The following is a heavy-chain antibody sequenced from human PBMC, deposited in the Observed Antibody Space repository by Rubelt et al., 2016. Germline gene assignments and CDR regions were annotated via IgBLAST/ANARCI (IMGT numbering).Heavy chain of an antibody. CDR2: LNIEDDET. Sequence: QVQLVQSGAEVKKPGASVKVSCRVSGYTLSEFSIHWVRQAPGKGLEWMGGLNIEDDETIYTQKFQGRVTMTADRSTDTAYMDLSSLRSDDTAVYFCAGFGRLASLAVFDLWGQGTMITVSS. V-gene: IGHV1-24*01. CDR3: AGFGRLASLAVFDL. CDR1: GYTLSEFS. D-gene: IGHD6-6*01. J-gene: IGHJ3*01.